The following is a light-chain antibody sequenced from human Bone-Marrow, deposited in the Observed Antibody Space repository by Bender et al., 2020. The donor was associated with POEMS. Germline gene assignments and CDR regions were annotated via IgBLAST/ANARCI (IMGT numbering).Light chain of an antibody. CDR3: CSFAGSDTIL. V-gene: IGLV2-14*02. CDR2: EGS. CDR1: SSDVGSYNL. J-gene: IGLJ3*02. Sequence: QSALTQPASVSGSPGQSITISCTGTSSDVGSYNLVSWYQQHPGKAPKLMIYEGSQRPSGVSNRFSGSRSGHTASLTVSGLQPEDEADYFCCSFAGSDTILFGGGTRLTVL.